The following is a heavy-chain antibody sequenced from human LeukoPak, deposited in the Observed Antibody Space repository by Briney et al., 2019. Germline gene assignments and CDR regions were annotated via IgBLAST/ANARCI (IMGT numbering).Heavy chain of an antibody. CDR2: IYYSGST. J-gene: IGHJ4*02. D-gene: IGHD1-14*01. CDR3: ARDLTGSPNPNFDY. V-gene: IGHV4-39*07. Sequence: PSETLSLTCTVSGGSISRSSYNWAWIRQPPGKGLEWIGSIYYSGSTYYNPSLKSRVTISVDTSKNQFSLKLSSVTAADTAVYYCARDLTGSPNPNFDYWGQGTLVTVSS. CDR1: GGSISRSSYN.